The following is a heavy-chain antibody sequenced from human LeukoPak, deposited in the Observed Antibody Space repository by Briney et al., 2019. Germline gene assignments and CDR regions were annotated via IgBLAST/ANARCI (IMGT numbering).Heavy chain of an antibody. CDR3: ARDPGCTNGVCAP. CDR2: IIPIFGTA. J-gene: IGHJ5*02. V-gene: IGHV1-69*13. CDR1: GGTFSSYA. Sequence: SVKVSCKASGGTFSSYAINWVRQAPGQGLEWMGGIIPIFGTANYAQKFQGRVTITADESTSTAYMELSSLRSEDTAVYYCARDPGCTNGVCAPWGQGTLVTVSS. D-gene: IGHD2-8*01.